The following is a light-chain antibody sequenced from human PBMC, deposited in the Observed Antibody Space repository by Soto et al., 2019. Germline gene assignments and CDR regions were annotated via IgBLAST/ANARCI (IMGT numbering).Light chain of an antibody. V-gene: IGKV3-11*01. CDR1: QSVSSY. CDR3: QQRSNWPLT. CDR2: DAS. J-gene: IGKJ4*01. Sequence: EIMLIQSPATLSLSPGEKATLSCRASQSVSSYLAWYQQKPGQAPRLLIYDASNRATGIPARFSGSGSGTDFTLTISSLEPEDFAVYYCQQRSNWPLTFSGGTKVDIK.